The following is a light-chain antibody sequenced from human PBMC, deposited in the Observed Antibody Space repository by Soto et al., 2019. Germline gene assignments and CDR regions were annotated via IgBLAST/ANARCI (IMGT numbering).Light chain of an antibody. Sequence: QSPDTLSLPPAERATLSCRASQSLSSNYLAWYQQRPGQAPRLLIYGASSRATGIPDRFSGSGSGTDFTLTISRLEPEDFAVYYCQQYGSSPCTFGQGTKVDIK. J-gene: IGKJ1*01. CDR2: GAS. CDR1: QSLSSNY. CDR3: QQYGSSPCT. V-gene: IGKV3-20*01.